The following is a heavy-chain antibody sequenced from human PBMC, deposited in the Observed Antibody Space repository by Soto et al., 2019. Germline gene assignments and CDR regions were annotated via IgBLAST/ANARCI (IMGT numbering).Heavy chain of an antibody. V-gene: IGHV4-30-4*01. J-gene: IGHJ6*02. Sequence: QVQLQESGPGLVKPSQTLSLTCTVSGASIFSGDYYWTWIRQPPGKGLEWIGYIDYRGTTFYNPSLPSRITMSLDTSNNQFSLNLRPVTAAYAAVYYCVRDNQWLLMNVWGQGTTVTVSS. CDR2: IDYRGTT. CDR1: GASIFSGDYY. CDR3: VRDNQWLLMNV. D-gene: IGHD6-19*01.